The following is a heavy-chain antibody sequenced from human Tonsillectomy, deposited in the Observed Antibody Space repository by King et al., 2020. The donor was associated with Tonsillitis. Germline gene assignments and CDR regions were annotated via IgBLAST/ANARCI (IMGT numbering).Heavy chain of an antibody. Sequence: VQLQQWGAGLLKPSETLSLTCAVYGGSFSGYYWSWIRQPPGKGLEWIGEINHRGSNNYNPSLKSRVTISVDTSKNQFSLKLSSVTAADTAVYYCARENSSSDQGGGFDPWGQGTLVTVSS. V-gene: IGHV4-34*01. CDR3: ARENSSSDQGGGFDP. CDR1: GGSFSGYY. D-gene: IGHD6-6*01. CDR2: INHRGSN. J-gene: IGHJ5*02.